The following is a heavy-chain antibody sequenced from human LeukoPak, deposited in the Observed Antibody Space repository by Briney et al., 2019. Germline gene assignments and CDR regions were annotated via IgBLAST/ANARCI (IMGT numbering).Heavy chain of an antibody. J-gene: IGHJ4*01. Sequence: GGSLRLSCAASGFTFSSYAMHWVRQAPGKGLEWVAVISYDGSNKYYADSVKGRFTISRDNSKNTLYLQMNSLKTEDTAVYYCTSGYMILIYWGHGTLVTVSS. V-gene: IGHV3-30-3*01. CDR1: GFTFSSYA. CDR3: TSGYMILIY. D-gene: IGHD3-16*02. CDR2: ISYDGSNK.